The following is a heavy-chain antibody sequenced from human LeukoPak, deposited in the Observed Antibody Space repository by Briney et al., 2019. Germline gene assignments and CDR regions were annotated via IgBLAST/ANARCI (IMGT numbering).Heavy chain of an antibody. J-gene: IGHJ4*02. CDR1: GYTFTVHY. Sequence: ASVKVSCKASGYTFTVHYIHWVRQATGQGLEWMGWMNPNSGNTGYAQKFQGRVNMTRNTSISTAYMELSSLRSEDTAVYYCARKFLGSRGYYFDYWGQGTLVTVSS. CDR2: MNPNSGNT. CDR3: ARKFLGSRGYYFDY. V-gene: IGHV1-8*02. D-gene: IGHD3-10*01.